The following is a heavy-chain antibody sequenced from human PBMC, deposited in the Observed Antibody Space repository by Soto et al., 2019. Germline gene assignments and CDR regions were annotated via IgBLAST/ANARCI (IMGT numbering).Heavy chain of an antibody. CDR3: ARDMDSGWRYNWFDS. J-gene: IGHJ5*01. D-gene: IGHD2-2*03. CDR1: GASIYNGGYF. CDR2: IHNSGSP. V-gene: IGHV4-30-2*06. Sequence: PSETLSLTCSVSGASIYNGGYFWSWIRQSPGKGLEWIGHIHNSGSPYNNPSLKSRATISVEKSRNQFSLELSSVTAADTAVYYCARDMDSGWRYNWFDSWGQGIQVTSPQ.